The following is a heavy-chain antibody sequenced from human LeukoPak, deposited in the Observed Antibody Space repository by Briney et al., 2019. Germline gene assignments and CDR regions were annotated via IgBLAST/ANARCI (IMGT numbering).Heavy chain of an antibody. D-gene: IGHD6-19*01. CDR2: IYYSGST. J-gene: IGHJ4*02. Sequence: PSETLSLTCTVSGGSISPYYWSWIRQPPGKGLEWIGYIYYSGSTNYNPSLKSRVTISVDTSKNQFSLKLSSVTAADTAVYYCARVFYKGSGWYGDYFDYWGQGTLVTVSS. CDR3: ARVFYKGSGWYGDYFDY. CDR1: GGSISPYY. V-gene: IGHV4-59*01.